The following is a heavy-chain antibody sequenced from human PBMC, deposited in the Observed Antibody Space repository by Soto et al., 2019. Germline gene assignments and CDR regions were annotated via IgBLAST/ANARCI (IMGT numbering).Heavy chain of an antibody. CDR1: GASLSDNY. CDR3: ARGRGEFDA. CDR2: INHSGNT. V-gene: IGHV4-34*01. D-gene: IGHD2-21*01. J-gene: IGHJ5*02. Sequence: SETLSLTCAVYGASLSDNYCNWLRQPPGKGLEWIGEINHSGNTNYNPSLRSRVTISIDTSKNQLSLNLRSVSAADTAVYYCARGRGEFDAWGKGTPVTVSS.